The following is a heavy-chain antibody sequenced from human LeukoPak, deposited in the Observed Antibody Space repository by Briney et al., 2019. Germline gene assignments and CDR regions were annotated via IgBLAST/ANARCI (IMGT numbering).Heavy chain of an antibody. J-gene: IGHJ6*02. D-gene: IGHD2-2*01. CDR2: ISGSGGST. Sequence: PGGSLRLSCAASGFTFSSYAMSWVRQAPGKGLEWVSAISGSGGSTHYADSVKGRFTISRDNSKNTLYLQMNSLRAEDTAVYYCATLGYCSSTSCSSGPYYYYGMDVWGQGTTVTVSS. V-gene: IGHV3-23*01. CDR3: ATLGYCSSTSCSSGPYYYYGMDV. CDR1: GFTFSSYA.